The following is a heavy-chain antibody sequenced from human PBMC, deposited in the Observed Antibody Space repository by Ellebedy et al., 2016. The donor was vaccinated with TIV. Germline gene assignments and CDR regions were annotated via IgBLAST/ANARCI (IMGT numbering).Heavy chain of an antibody. CDR1: GYTFTSYG. CDR2: IIPIFGTA. D-gene: IGHD5-24*01. Sequence: AASVKVSCKASGYTFTSYGISWVRQAPGQGLEWMGGIIPIFGTANYAQKFQGRVTITADESTSTAYMELSSLRSEDTAVYYCARTMTRDMDYWGQGTLVTVSS. CDR3: ARTMTRDMDY. V-gene: IGHV1-69*13. J-gene: IGHJ4*02.